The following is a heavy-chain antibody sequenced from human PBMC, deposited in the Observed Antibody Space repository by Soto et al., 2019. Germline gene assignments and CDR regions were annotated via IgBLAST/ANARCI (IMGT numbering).Heavy chain of an antibody. CDR2: IKSKTDGGTT. CDR1: EGISINAW. D-gene: IGHD3-22*01. V-gene: IGHV3-15*07. Sequence: RDPCGAAEGISINAWRNCVSKTQGKGLEWVGRIKSKTDGGTTDFAAPVKGRFAISRDDSKNIMYLQMNSLNIEDTAVYYCTTDSYSTMIVVRFDYWGHGTLVTVSS. CDR3: TTDSYSTMIVVRFDY. J-gene: IGHJ4*01.